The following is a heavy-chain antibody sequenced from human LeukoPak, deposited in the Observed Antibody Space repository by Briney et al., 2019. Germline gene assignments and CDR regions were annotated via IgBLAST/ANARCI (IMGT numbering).Heavy chain of an antibody. CDR3: AKGYGSGTYYTFDY. CDR1: GFTFSSYI. J-gene: IGHJ4*02. Sequence: PGGSLRLSCAASGFTFSSYIMNWVRQAPGKGLEWVASISRNSTYIHYADSVKGRFTISRDNSKNTLYLQMNSLRAEDTAVYYCAKGYGSGTYYTFDYWGQGTLVTVSS. CDR2: ISRNSTYI. D-gene: IGHD3-10*01. V-gene: IGHV3-21*04.